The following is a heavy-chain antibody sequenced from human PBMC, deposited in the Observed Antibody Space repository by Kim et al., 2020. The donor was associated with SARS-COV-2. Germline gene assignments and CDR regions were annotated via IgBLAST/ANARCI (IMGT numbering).Heavy chain of an antibody. CDR3: VREYFDFWASHYKFDP. Sequence: SQTLSLTCEIYGDSVSSNNAAWNWIRESPSRGLEWLGRTYYRSKWDTEYAVSVKDRITITPDTSKNQFSLQLNSVTPEDTAVYYCVREYFDFWASHYKFDPWGQGALVTVSS. J-gene: IGHJ5*02. V-gene: IGHV6-1*01. CDR1: GDSVSSNNAA. CDR2: TYYRSKWDT. D-gene: IGHD3-3*01.